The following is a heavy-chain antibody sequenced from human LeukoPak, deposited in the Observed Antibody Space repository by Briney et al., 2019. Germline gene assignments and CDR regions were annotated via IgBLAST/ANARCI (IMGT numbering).Heavy chain of an antibody. Sequence: GGSLRLSCAASGFTFSSYEMNWVRQAPGKGLEGVSYISSSGSTIYYADSVKGRFPISRDNAKNSLYLQMNSLRAEDTAVYYCAELGITMIGGVWGKGTTVTISS. J-gene: IGHJ6*04. D-gene: IGHD3-10*02. CDR2: ISSSGSTI. CDR3: AELGITMIGGV. V-gene: IGHV3-48*03. CDR1: GFTFSSYE.